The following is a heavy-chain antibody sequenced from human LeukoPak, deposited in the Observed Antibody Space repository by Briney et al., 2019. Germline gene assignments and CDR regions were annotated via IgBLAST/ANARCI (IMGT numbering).Heavy chain of an antibody. D-gene: IGHD5-18*01. Sequence: PGGSLRLSCAASGFTFSSYGMHWVRQAPGKGLEWVAVISFDGRNKYFADSVKGRFTISRDNSKNTLYLQTNSLRAEDTAVYYCAKEKYRGYSYGSGDYWGQGTLVTVSS. CDR2: ISFDGRNK. CDR1: GFTFSSYG. CDR3: AKEKYRGYSYGSGDY. V-gene: IGHV3-30*18. J-gene: IGHJ4*02.